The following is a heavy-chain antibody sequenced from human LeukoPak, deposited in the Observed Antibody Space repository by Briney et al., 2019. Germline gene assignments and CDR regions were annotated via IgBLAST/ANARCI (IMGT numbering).Heavy chain of an antibody. J-gene: IGHJ4*02. CDR2: LNPNSGGT. Sequence: ASVKVSCKASGYTFSGPYIHWVRQAPGQGLEWMGWLNPNSGGTKYSQKFQGRVTMTRDTSISTAFMELSGLTSDDRAVYYCARGGGGYFDFWGQGAQVTVSS. D-gene: IGHD3-10*01. V-gene: IGHV1-2*02. CDR1: GYTFSGPY. CDR3: ARGGGGYFDF.